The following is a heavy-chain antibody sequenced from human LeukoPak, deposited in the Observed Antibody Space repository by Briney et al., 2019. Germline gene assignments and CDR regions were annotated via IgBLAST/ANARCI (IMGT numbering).Heavy chain of an antibody. CDR1: GLTFSIHW. Sequence: GGSLRLSCAASGLTFSIHWMNWVRHAPGKGLECVANINQDGSDKYYVDSVKGRFTISRDNTKNSLYLQMNSMRAEGTAVYYCARGYYDILTGSPDVWGKGTTVTISS. CDR2: INQDGSDK. J-gene: IGHJ6*04. D-gene: IGHD3-9*01. V-gene: IGHV3-7*01. CDR3: ARGYYDILTGSPDV.